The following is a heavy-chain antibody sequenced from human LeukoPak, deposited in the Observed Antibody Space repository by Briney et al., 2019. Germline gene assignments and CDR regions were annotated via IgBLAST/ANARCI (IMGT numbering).Heavy chain of an antibody. Sequence: GGSLRLSCAASGFTVFNYWMSWVRQAPGKGLEWLANINLDGSQKYYVDSLKGRFTISRDNAKNSLYLQMDSLRVEDTAVYYCARDVDYANPRHDYWGQGTLVTVSS. V-gene: IGHV3-7*01. J-gene: IGHJ4*02. CDR2: INLDGSQK. CDR3: ARDVDYANPRHDY. D-gene: IGHD4/OR15-4a*01. CDR1: GFTVFNYW.